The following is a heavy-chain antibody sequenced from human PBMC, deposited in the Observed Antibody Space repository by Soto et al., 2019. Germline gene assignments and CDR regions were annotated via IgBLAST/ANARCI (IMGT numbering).Heavy chain of an antibody. J-gene: IGHJ4*02. V-gene: IGHV4-30-2*01. D-gene: IGHD6-19*01. CDR1: GGSISSGGYS. CDR3: ARGGLLPGY. Sequence: QLQLQESGSGLVKPSQTLSLACAVSGGSISSGGYSWSWIRQPPGKGLEWIGYISHSGSTYYNPALKSRVTISVDRCTDRFSLKLSSVTAADTAVYYCARGGLLPGYWGQGTLVTVSS. CDR2: ISHSGST.